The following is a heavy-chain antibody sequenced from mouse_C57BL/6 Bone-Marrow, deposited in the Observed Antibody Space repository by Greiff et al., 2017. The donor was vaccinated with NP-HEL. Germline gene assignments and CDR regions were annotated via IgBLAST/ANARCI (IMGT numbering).Heavy chain of an antibody. Sequence: VKLQQSGAELARPGASVKLSCKASGYTFTSYGISWVKQRTGQGLEWIGEIYPRSGNTYYNEKFKGKATLTADKSSSTAYMELRSLTSEDSAVYFWAREGIYDGYYVAYWGQGTLVTVSA. CDR2: IYPRSGNT. D-gene: IGHD2-3*01. CDR3: AREGIYDGYYVAY. V-gene: IGHV1-81*01. CDR1: GYTFTSYG. J-gene: IGHJ3*01.